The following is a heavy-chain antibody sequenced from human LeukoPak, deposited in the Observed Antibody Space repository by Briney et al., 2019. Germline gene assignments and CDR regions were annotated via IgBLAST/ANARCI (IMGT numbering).Heavy chain of an antibody. D-gene: IGHD2-21*02. CDR1: GFTVSSNY. Sequence: PGGSLRLSCAASGFTVSSNYMSWVRQAPGKGLEWVSVIYSGGSTYYADSVKGRFTISRDNSKNTLYLQMNSLRAEDTAVYYCARGYCGGDCYPPLFDYCGQGTLVTVSS. V-gene: IGHV3-66*01. J-gene: IGHJ4*02. CDR2: IYSGGST. CDR3: ARGYCGGDCYPPLFDY.